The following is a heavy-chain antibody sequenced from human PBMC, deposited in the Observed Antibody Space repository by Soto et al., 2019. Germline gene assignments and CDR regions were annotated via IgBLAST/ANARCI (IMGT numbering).Heavy chain of an antibody. J-gene: IGHJ6*02. CDR2: IRSKAYGGTT. D-gene: IGHD3-10*01. V-gene: IGHV3-49*04. Sequence: SLRLSCAASGFTFSVSALHWVRHPSGRGLEWVGRIRSKAYGGTTEYAASVKGRFTISRDDSKSIAYLQMNSLKTEDTAVYYCTRVRKGITMVRGDPYGMDVWGQGTTVTVSS. CDR3: TRVRKGITMVRGDPYGMDV. CDR1: GFTFSVSA.